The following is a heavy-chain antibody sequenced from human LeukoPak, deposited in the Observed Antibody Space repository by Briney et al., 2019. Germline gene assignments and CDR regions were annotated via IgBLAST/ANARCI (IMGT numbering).Heavy chain of an antibody. V-gene: IGHV3-23*01. J-gene: IGHJ3*02. CDR1: GFTFSSYA. CDR2: ISGSGGST. D-gene: IGHD6-19*01. Sequence: GGSLRLSCAASGFTFSSYAMSWVRQAPGKGLEWVSAISGSGGSTYYADSVKGRFTISRDNSKNTLYLQMNSLRAEDTAVYYCAKDLKKSGWLVQWEDAFDIWGQGTMVTVSS. CDR3: AKDLKKSGWLVQWEDAFDI.